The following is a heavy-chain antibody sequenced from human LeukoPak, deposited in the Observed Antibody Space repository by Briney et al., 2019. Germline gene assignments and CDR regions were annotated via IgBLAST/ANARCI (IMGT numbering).Heavy chain of an antibody. CDR2: IKKDGSEK. D-gene: IGHD5-18*01. CDR1: GFTFSSYW. V-gene: IGHV3-7*01. CDR3: ARHLSGITGYTYGRGIDY. J-gene: IGHJ4*02. Sequence: PGGSLRLSCAASGFTFSSYWMSWVRQAPGKGLEWVANIKKDGSEKYYVDSVKGRFTISRDNAKKSLYLQMNSLRAEDTAAYYCARHLSGITGYTYGRGIDYWGQGTLVSVSS.